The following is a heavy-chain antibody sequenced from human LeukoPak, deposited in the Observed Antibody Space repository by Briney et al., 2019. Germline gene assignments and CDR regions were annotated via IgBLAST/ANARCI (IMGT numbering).Heavy chain of an antibody. CDR2: IKQDGSEK. CDR1: GFTFSSYW. J-gene: IGHJ5*02. Sequence: GGSLRLSCAASGFTFSSYWMSWVRQAPGKGLEWVANIKQDGSEKYYVDSVKGRFTISRDNAKNSLYLQMNSLRAEDTAMYYCARDGHDFWSGLSPINWFDPWGQGTLVTVSS. D-gene: IGHD3-3*01. CDR3: ARDGHDFWSGLSPINWFDP. V-gene: IGHV3-7*01.